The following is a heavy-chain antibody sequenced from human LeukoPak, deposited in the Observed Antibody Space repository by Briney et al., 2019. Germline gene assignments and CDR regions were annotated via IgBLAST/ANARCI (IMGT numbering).Heavy chain of an antibody. CDR1: GYTFTGYY. CDR3: ARDRPHYYYDSSGFFDY. CDR2: INPNSGGT. Sequence: GASVKVSCKASGYTFTGYYMHWVRQAPGQGLEWMGWINPNSGGTNYAQKFQGRVTMTRDTSISTAYMELSGLRSGDTAVYYCARDRPHYYYDSSGFFDYWGQGTLVTVSS. V-gene: IGHV1-2*02. D-gene: IGHD3-22*01. J-gene: IGHJ4*02.